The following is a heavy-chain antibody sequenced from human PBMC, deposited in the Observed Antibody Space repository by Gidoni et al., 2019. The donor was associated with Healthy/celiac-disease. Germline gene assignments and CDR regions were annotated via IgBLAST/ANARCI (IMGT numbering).Heavy chain of an antibody. D-gene: IGHD2-2*01. CDR1: GYSFTSYW. J-gene: IGHJ5*02. CDR2: IYPGDSDT. CDR3: ARGAEDYCSSTSCYEASWFDP. Sequence: EVQLVQSGAAVKQPGESLKISCQGSGYSFTSYWIGGVRQMPGKGLEWMVIIYPGDSDTRYSPSFQGQVTISADKSISTAYLQWSSLKASDTAMYYCARGAEDYCSSTSCYEASWFDPWGQGTLVTVSS. V-gene: IGHV5-51*01.